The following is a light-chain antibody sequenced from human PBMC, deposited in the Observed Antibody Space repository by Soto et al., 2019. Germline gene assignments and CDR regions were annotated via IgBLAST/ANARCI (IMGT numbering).Light chain of an antibody. CDR3: QQYNNWPLT. J-gene: IGKJ4*01. CDR2: GAS. V-gene: IGKV3-15*01. CDR1: QSVGSN. Sequence: ETVMTQSPATLSVSPGERVTLSCRASQSVGSNLAWYQLRPGQAPRLLIYGASTRATGIPARFSGSGSGTEFTLTISSLQSEDFAVFYCQQYNNWPLTFGGGAKVESK.